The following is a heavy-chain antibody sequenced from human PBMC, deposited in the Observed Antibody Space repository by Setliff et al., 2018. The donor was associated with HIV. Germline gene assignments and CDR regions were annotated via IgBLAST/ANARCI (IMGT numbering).Heavy chain of an antibody. CDR1: RYSFTTYW. CDR3: ATSPLGYCSGGSCSHYFDY. CDR2: VYPGDSDT. D-gene: IGHD2-15*01. Sequence: GESLKISCKGSRYSFTTYWIAWVRQMPGKGLEWMGIVYPGDSDTRYSPAFQGQVTISADKSISTAYLHWSSLKASDTAMYYCATSPLGYCSGGSCSHYFDYWGPGTLVTVSS. V-gene: IGHV5-51*01. J-gene: IGHJ4*02.